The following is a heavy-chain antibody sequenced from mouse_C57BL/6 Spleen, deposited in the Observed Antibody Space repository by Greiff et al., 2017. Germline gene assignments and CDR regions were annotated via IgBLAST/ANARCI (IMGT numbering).Heavy chain of an antibody. CDR2: IDPKSGGT. J-gene: IGHJ4*01. CDR1: GYTFTSYW. V-gene: IGHV1-72*01. D-gene: IGHD2-3*01. Sequence: QVQLQQPGAELVKPGASVKLSCKASGYTFTSYWMHWVKQRPGRGLEWIGRIDPKSGGTKYNEKLKSKATLTEDKPSSTAYMQRSRPTSEDSAVYYGARTIYDGYDWDYWGQGTSLTVSS. CDR3: ARTIYDGYDWDY.